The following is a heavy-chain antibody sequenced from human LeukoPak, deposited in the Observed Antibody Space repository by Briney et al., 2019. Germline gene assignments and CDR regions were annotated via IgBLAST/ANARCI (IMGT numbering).Heavy chain of an antibody. CDR3: ARYGGGSWFGELLFDY. CDR2: IYHSGST. D-gene: IGHD3-10*01. V-gene: IGHV4-38-2*02. Sequence: PSETLSLTCTVSGYSISSGYYWGWIRQPPGKGLEWIGSIYHSGSTYYNPSLKSRVTISVDKSKNQFSLKLSSVTAADTAVYYCARYGGGSWFGELLFDYWGQGTLVTVSS. CDR1: GYSISSGYY. J-gene: IGHJ4*02.